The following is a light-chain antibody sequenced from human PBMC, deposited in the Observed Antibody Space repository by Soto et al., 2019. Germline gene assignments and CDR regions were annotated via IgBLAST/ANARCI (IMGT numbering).Light chain of an antibody. V-gene: IGKV1-27*01. CDR3: QRYNSAPQT. CDR1: QGISNY. Sequence: IQMTQSPSSLSASVGDRVTITCRASQGISNYLAWYQQKPGKVPNLLIYAASTLQSVVPSRFSGRGSGTDFKPTIRSLQHEYDATYYCQRYNSAPQTFGQGTKVEVK. CDR2: AAS. J-gene: IGKJ1*01.